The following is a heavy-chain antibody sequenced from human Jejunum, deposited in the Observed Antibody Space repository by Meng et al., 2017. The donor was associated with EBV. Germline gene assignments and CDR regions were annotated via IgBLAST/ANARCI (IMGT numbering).Heavy chain of an antibody. J-gene: IGHJ5*02. CDR2: ISDTSIYI. Sequence: EVQLVESGGGLVKPGGSLRLSCAASGFTFSSYSMNWVRQVPGKGLEWVSSISDTSIYIYYADSVKGRFTISRDNAKNSLYLQMNSLRAEDTAVYYCARDRGAGEADWFDPWGQGTLVTVSS. CDR3: ARDRGAGEADWFDP. CDR1: GFTFSSYS. D-gene: IGHD6-19*01. V-gene: IGHV3-21*01.